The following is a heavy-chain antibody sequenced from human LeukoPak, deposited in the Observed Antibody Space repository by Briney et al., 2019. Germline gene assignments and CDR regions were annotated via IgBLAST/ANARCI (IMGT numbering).Heavy chain of an antibody. CDR2: ISSSSSYI. CDR1: RFSLSDYW. CDR3: AREGYRGWYDY. J-gene: IGHJ4*02. D-gene: IGHD6-19*01. Sequence: GGSLRLSCAASRFSLSDYWMTWVRQAPGKGLGWVSSISSSSSYIYYADSVKGRFTISRENAKNSLYLQMNSLRAEDTAVYYCAREGYRGWYDYWGQGTLVTVSS. V-gene: IGHV3-21*01.